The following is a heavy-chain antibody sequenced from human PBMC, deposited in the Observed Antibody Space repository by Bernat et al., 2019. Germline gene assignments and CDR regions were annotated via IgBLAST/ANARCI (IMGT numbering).Heavy chain of an antibody. CDR2: TRKKANSYTT. CDR3: ARVLVGTTPDY. V-gene: IGHV3-72*01. J-gene: IGHJ4*02. Sequence: EVQLVESGGGLVQPGGSLRLSCAASGFTFSDHYMDWVRQAPGKGLEWVGRTRKKANSYTTEYAASVKGRFTISRDDSRNSLYLQINSLKTEDTAVYYCARVLVGTTPDYWGQGTLVTVSS. D-gene: IGHD1-26*01. CDR1: GFTFSDHY.